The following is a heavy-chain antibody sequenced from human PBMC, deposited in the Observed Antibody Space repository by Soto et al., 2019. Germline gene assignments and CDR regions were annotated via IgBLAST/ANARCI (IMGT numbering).Heavy chain of an antibody. CDR1: GYTFTSYA. CDR3: AREFRRVVVVPAAMPGKRAFDY. J-gene: IGHJ4*02. D-gene: IGHD2-2*01. CDR2: INAGNGNT. Sequence: ASVKVSCKASGYTFTSYAMHWVRQAPGQRLERMGWINAGNGNTKYSQKFQGRVTITRDTSASTAYMELSSLRSEDTAVYYCAREFRRVVVVPAAMPGKRAFDYWGQGTLVTVSS. V-gene: IGHV1-3*01.